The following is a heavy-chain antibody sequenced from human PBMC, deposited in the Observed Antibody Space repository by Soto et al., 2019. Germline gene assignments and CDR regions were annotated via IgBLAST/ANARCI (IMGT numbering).Heavy chain of an antibody. J-gene: IGHJ6*02. V-gene: IGHV3-33*01. CDR1: GFTFSSYG. D-gene: IGHD6-13*01. Sequence: QVPLVESGGGVVQPGRSLRLSCAASGFTFSSYGMHWVRQAPGKGLEWVAVIWYDGSNKYYADSVKGRFTISRDNSXXTLYLQMNSLRAEDTAVYYCARVWKRGYSKYGMDVWGQGTTVTVSS. CDR3: ARVWKRGYSKYGMDV. CDR2: IWYDGSNK.